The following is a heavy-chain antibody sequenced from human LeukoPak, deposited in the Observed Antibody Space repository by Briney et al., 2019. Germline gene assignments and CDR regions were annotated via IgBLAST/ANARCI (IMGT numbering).Heavy chain of an antibody. D-gene: IGHD1-14*01. CDR3: GRDGNRWQEPLAF. CDR2: ISYDGTNK. CDR1: GSIFSSYG. V-gene: IGHV3-30*03. J-gene: IGHJ4*02. Sequence: GGSLRLSCAASGSIFSSYGMNWVRQAPGKGLEWVAIISYDGTNKDYAESVKGRFTISRDNSKLYLQMNSLRTDDTAVYYCGRDGNRWQEPLAFWGQGTLVTVSS.